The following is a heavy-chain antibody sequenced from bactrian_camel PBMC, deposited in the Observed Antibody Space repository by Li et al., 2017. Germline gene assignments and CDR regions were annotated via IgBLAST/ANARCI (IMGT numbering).Heavy chain of an antibody. CDR3: AAVARRYTRYPPLIVDEYNY. D-gene: IGHD5*01. J-gene: IGHJ4*01. Sequence: HVQLVESGGGEVEAGRSLRLSCVASAMTYASSCLAWFRQVPGKEREGVAWIDSADNTLYANSVKGRFTISRDSAKNTLYLQMNSLKPEDTAMYYCAAVARRYTRYPPLIVDEYNYWDRGTQVTVS. CDR1: AMTYASSC. CDR2: IDSADNT. V-gene: IGHV3S55*01.